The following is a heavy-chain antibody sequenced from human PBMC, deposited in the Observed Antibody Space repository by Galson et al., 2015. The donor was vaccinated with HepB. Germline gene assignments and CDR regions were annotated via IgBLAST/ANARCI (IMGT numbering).Heavy chain of an antibody. Sequence: QSGAEVKKPGESLKVSCKVSGYTFTTYWIGWVRQMPGKGLEWMGIIYPGDSDTRYSPSFQGHVTISVDKSISTAYLQWSSLKASDTAMYFCVRHGPGEYSTNWGNYWGQGTLVTVSS. CDR2: IYPGDSDT. CDR1: GYTFTTYW. J-gene: IGHJ4*02. D-gene: IGHD6-13*01. V-gene: IGHV5-51*01. CDR3: VRHGPGEYSTNWGNY.